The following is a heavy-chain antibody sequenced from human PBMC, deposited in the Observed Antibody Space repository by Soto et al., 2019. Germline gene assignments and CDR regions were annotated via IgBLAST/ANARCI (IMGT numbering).Heavy chain of an antibody. Sequence: YVMVWVGQAKKQPLEWLGWISLYSDGTNYAQKFQGRVSMTTDTSTTTAYMELRSLRSDDTAVYYCARVVPGAEAWFGSWCQGLLVSV. V-gene: IGHV1-18*01. J-gene: IGHJ5*01. CDR1: YV. D-gene: IGHD2-2*01. CDR3: ARVVPGAEAWFGS. CDR2: ISLYSDGT.